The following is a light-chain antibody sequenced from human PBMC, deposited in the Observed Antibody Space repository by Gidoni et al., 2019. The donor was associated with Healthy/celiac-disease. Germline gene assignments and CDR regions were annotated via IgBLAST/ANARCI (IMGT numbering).Light chain of an antibody. V-gene: IGKV3-11*01. CDR3: QQRSNWPPLT. Sequence: EIVLTQSPATLSLSPGERATLSCRARQSVSSYLDWYQHKPGQAPRLLIYDASNRATGIPARFSGSGSGTDFTLTISSLEPEDFAVYYCQQRSNWPPLTFGGGTKVEIK. CDR1: QSVSSY. CDR2: DAS. J-gene: IGKJ4*01.